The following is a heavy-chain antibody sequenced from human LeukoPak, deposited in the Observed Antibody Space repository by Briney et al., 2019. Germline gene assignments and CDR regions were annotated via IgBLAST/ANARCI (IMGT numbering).Heavy chain of an antibody. D-gene: IGHD3-16*01. CDR2: ISSRSSSL. V-gene: IGHV3-48*03. CDR3: AREYNYDGGTYAFDI. Sequence: GGSLRLSCAASGFTFRRYEMNSVRQAPGKGLEWVSYISSRSSSLYYADSVNGRFTISRDNAKNSLYLQMNSLRAEDTGVYYCAREYNYDGGTYAFDIWGQGTMVTVSS. J-gene: IGHJ3*02. CDR1: GFTFRRYE.